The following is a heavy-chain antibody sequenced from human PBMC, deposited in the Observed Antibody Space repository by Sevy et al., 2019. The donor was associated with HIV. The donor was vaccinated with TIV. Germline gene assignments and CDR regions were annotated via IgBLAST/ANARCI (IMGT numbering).Heavy chain of an antibody. V-gene: IGHV4-34*01. J-gene: IGHJ6*02. CDR2: INHSGST. Sequence: SETLSLTCAVYGGSFSGYYWSWIRQPPGKGLEWIGEINHSGSTNYNPSLKSRVTISVDTSKNQFSLKLSSVTAADTAVYYCARGPITMVRGVIKYDYYYGMDVWGQGTTVTVSS. D-gene: IGHD3-10*01. CDR1: GGSFSGYY. CDR3: ARGPITMVRGVIKYDYYYGMDV.